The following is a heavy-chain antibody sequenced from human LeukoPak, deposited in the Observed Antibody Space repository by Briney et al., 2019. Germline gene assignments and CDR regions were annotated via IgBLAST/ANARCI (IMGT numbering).Heavy chain of an antibody. CDR1: GASITTYS. J-gene: IGHJ4*02. Sequence: KASETLSLTCSVSGASITTYSWSWIRQPPGKGLEWIGYIYYSGSTNYNPSLKSRVTISVDTSKNQFSLKLSSVTAADTAVYYCARAKYGDYVDYWGQGTLVTVSS. D-gene: IGHD4-17*01. CDR3: ARAKYGDYVDY. CDR2: IYYSGST. V-gene: IGHV4-59*08.